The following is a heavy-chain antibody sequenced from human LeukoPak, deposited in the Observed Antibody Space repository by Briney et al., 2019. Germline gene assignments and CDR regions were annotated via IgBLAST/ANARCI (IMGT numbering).Heavy chain of an antibody. V-gene: IGHV3-7*01. CDR1: GFAVSSNY. CDR3: ARSRGDF. CDR2: VKGDGSAT. Sequence: GGSLRLSCAAHGFAVSSNYMNWVRQAPGRGLEWLASVKGDGSATSYVDSVKGRFTISRDNAKNSLYLQMNSLRADDTALYYCARSRGDFWGQGTLVTVSS. J-gene: IGHJ4*02.